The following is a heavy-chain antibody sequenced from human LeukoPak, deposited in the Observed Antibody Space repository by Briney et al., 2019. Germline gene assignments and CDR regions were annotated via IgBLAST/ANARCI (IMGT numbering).Heavy chain of an antibody. V-gene: IGHV4-30-2*01. J-gene: IGHJ6*03. CDR2: IYHSGST. Sequence: SETLSLTCTVSGGSISSGGYYWSWIRQPPGKGLEWIGYIYHSGSTYYNPPLKSRVTISVDRSKNQFSLKLSSVTAADTAVYYCARAFSPMDVWGKGTTVTVSS. D-gene: IGHD3-3*01. CDR3: ARAFSPMDV. CDR1: GGSISSGGYY.